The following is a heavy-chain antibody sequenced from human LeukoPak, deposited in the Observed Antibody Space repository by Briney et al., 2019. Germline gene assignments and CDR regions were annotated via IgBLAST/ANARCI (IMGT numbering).Heavy chain of an antibody. CDR2: IYHSGST. V-gene: IGHV4-30-2*01. CDR1: GGSISSGGYY. Sequence: PSQTLSLTCTVSGGSISSGGYYWSWIRQPPGKGLEWIGYIYHSGSTYYNPSLKSRVTISVDRSKNQFSLKLSSVTAADTAVYYCARDYGSGSYGDHWGQGTLVTVSS. D-gene: IGHD3-10*01. CDR3: ARDYGSGSYGDH. J-gene: IGHJ4*02.